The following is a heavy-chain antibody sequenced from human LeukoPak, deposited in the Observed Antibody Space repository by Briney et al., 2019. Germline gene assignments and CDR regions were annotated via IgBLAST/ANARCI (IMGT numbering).Heavy chain of an antibody. CDR3: ARDPFYDSSGYYFVDY. V-gene: IGHV1-18*01. Sequence: ASVKVSCKASGYTFNSYDISWVRQAPGQGLEWMAWISTYNGNTNYALKVQGRATMSTDTSTSTAYMELRSLRSDDTAVYYCARDPFYDSSGYYFVDYWGQGTLVTVSS. CDR1: GYTFNSYD. CDR2: ISTYNGNT. J-gene: IGHJ4*02. D-gene: IGHD3-22*01.